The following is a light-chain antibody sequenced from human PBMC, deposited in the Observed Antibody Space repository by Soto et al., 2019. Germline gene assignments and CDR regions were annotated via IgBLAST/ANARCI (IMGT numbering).Light chain of an antibody. V-gene: IGLV2-14*01. CDR1: SSDVGGYNY. CDR3: SSYTSSSIDYV. J-gene: IGLJ1*01. CDR2: EVS. Sequence: QSALTQPASVSGSPGQSITISCTGTSSDVGGYNYVSWYQQHPGKAPKLMIYEVSNRPSGVSNRFSGSKSGNTASLTISVLQAEDEADYYCSSYTSSSIDYVFGTGTKLTVL.